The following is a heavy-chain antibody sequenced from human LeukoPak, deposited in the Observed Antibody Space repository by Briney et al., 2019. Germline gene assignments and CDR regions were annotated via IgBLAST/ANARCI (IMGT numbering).Heavy chain of an antibody. Sequence: XSVKVSCKASGYTFITYYIHWVRQPPGQGLEWMGIINPSGGRTSYAQKFQGRATMTRDTSTNTVYMDLYSLRSGDTAVYYCARGGRDYHDSSGYYTWGQGTLVTVSS. J-gene: IGHJ5*02. D-gene: IGHD3-22*01. CDR1: GYTFITYY. CDR3: ARGGRDYHDSSGYYT. V-gene: IGHV1-46*01. CDR2: INPSGGRT.